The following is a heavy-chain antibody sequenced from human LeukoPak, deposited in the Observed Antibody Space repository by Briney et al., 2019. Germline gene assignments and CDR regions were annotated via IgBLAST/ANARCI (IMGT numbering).Heavy chain of an antibody. J-gene: IGHJ4*02. CDR1: GGSISTSNYY. Sequence: PSETLSLTCTVSGGSISTSNYYWGWIRQPPGKGLEWIGNIFYSGSTYYSPSLKSRVTISLDTSRNQFSLKLNSVTAADTAVYYCARHRGYYDILTGYRITQIDYWGQGTLVTVSS. V-gene: IGHV4-39*01. CDR3: ARHRGYYDILTGYRITQIDY. D-gene: IGHD3-9*01. CDR2: IFYSGST.